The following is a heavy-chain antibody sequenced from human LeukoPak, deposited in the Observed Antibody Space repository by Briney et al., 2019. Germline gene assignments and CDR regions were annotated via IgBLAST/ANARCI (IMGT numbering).Heavy chain of an antibody. Sequence: PSETLSLTCTVSGGSFSTYYWSWIRQPPGKGLEWIGYIYYSGSTNYNPSLKSRVTISVDTSKNQFSLKLSSVTAADTAVYYCARHIYGSGSYYNVWGQGTLVTVSS. V-gene: IGHV4-59*01. CDR1: GGSFSTYY. CDR3: ARHIYGSGSYYNV. D-gene: IGHD3-10*01. J-gene: IGHJ4*02. CDR2: IYYSGST.